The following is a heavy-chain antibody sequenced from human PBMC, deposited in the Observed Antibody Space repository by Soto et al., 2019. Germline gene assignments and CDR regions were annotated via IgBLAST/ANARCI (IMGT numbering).Heavy chain of an antibody. J-gene: IGHJ6*02. CDR2: ISGNGAST. V-gene: IGHV3-23*01. CDR3: ARDPLIGDTDYGLDV. CDR1: GLTFSSYA. D-gene: IGHD2-21*01. Sequence: GGSLRLSCEGSGLTFSSYAMSWVRQAPGRGLEWVSGISGNGASTYYADSVKGRFTLSRGNAKSTLYLEMSSLRAEDTAVYYCARDPLIGDTDYGLDVWGQGTTVTV.